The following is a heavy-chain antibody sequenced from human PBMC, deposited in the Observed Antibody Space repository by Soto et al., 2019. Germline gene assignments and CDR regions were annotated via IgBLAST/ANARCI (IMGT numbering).Heavy chain of an antibody. CDR2: SYYSGST. Sequence: QLQLQESGPGLVKPSETLSLTCTVSGGSISSSSYYWGWIRQPPGKGLEWIGSSYYSGSTYYNPSLKSRDTLSVDPSKNQFSLRLNYVTAADTAVYYCASDYGDFHHWFDPWGQGTLVTVSS. V-gene: IGHV4-39*01. J-gene: IGHJ5*02. CDR3: ASDYGDFHHWFDP. CDR1: GGSISSSSYY. D-gene: IGHD4-17*01.